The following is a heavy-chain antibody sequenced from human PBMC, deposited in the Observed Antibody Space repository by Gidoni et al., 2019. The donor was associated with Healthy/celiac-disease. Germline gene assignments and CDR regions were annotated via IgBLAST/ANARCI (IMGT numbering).Heavy chain of an antibody. CDR3: ARDWGNEMATTQWFDY. Sequence: QVQLVESGGGVVQPGRSLRRSCAASGFTFRSYAMHWVRQAPGKGLEWVAVISYDGSNKYYADSVKGRFTISRDNSKNTLYLQMNSLRAEDTAVYYCARDWGNEMATTQWFDYWGQGTLVTVSS. V-gene: IGHV3-30*04. J-gene: IGHJ4*02. CDR1: GFTFRSYA. D-gene: IGHD3-16*01. CDR2: ISYDGSNK.